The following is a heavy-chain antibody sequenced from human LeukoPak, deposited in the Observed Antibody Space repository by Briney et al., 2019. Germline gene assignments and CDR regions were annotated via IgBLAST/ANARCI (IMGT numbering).Heavy chain of an antibody. CDR1: GYTFTSYD. CDR3: ARGKMATAYYYYYGMDV. Sequence: ASVKVSCKASGYTFTSYDINWVRQATGQGLEWMGWMNPNSGNTGYAQKFQGRVTMTRNTSISTAYMELSSLRSEDTAVYYCARGKMATAYYYYYGMDVWGQGTTVTVS. J-gene: IGHJ6*02. V-gene: IGHV1-8*01. CDR2: MNPNSGNT. D-gene: IGHD5-24*01.